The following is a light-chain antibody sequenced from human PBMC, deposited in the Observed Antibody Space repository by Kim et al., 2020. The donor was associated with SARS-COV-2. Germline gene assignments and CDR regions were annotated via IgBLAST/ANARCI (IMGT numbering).Light chain of an antibody. CDR2: GAS. Sequence: LSPGERATLSCRATESVSGNHLAWYQQKPDQAPRLLIYGASSRATGIPDRFSGSGSATDFTLTISRLEPEDCAVYYCQQYGDSPRWTFGQGTKVDIK. J-gene: IGKJ1*01. V-gene: IGKV3-20*01. CDR1: ESVSGNH. CDR3: QQYGDSPRWT.